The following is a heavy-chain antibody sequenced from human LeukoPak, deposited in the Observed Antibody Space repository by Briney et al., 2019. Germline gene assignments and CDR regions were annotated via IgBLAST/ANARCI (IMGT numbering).Heavy chain of an antibody. CDR1: GFTFSTYD. D-gene: IGHD4-17*01. V-gene: IGHV3-13*01. CDR3: ARVSPNTVTTLQYFDY. CDR2: IDTADDT. J-gene: IGHJ4*02. Sequence: GGSLRLSCAASGFTFSTYDMHWVRQATGKGLEWVSAIDTADDTYYPGSVKGRFTISRENAKNSLYLQMNSLRAEDTAVYYCARVSPNTVTTLQYFDYWGQGTLVTVSS.